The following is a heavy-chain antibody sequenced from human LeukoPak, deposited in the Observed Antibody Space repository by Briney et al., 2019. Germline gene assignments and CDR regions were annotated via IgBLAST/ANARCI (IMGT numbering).Heavy chain of an antibody. CDR2: IYYSGST. Sequence: PSETLSLTCTVSGGSIRSTSYYWGWIRQPPGKGLEWIGSIYYSGSTYYNPSLKSRVTISVDTSKNQFSLKLSSVTAADTAVYYCARSYSYGSRPFFDYWGQGTLVTVSS. V-gene: IGHV4-39*07. J-gene: IGHJ4*02. D-gene: IGHD5-18*01. CDR3: ARSYSYGSRPFFDY. CDR1: GGSIRSTSYY.